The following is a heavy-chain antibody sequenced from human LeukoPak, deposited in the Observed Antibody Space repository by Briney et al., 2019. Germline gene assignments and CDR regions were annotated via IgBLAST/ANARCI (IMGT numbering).Heavy chain of an antibody. CDR3: AAPRVGATHFDY. V-gene: IGHV3-30*03. CDR2: ISYDGSNK. CDR1: GFTFSSYG. Sequence: PGRSLRLSCAASGFTFSSYGTHWVRQAPGKGLEWVAVISYDGSNKYYADSVKGRFTISRDNSKNTLYLQMNSLRAEDTAVYYCAAPRVGATHFDYWGQGTLVTVSS. J-gene: IGHJ4*02. D-gene: IGHD1-26*01.